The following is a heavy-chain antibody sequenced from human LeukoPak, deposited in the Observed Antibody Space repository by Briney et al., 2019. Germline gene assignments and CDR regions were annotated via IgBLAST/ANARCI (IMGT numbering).Heavy chain of an antibody. CDR1: GFTFSDYY. D-gene: IGHD6-19*01. CDR3: ARVEDSSGWYNL. J-gene: IGHJ5*02. V-gene: IGHV3-11*01. Sequence: PGRSLRLSCAASGFTFSDYYMSWIRQAPGKGLEWVSYISSSGSTIYYADSVRGRFTISGDNAKNSLYLQMNSLRADDTAVYYCARVEDSSGWYNLWGQGTLVTVSS. CDR2: ISSSGSTI.